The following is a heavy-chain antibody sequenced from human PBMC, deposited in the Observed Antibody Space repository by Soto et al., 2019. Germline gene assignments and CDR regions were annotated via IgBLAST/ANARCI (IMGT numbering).Heavy chain of an antibody. Sequence: EVQLVESGGGLVQPGGSLRLSCAAYGFTFSSFHMNWVRQAPGRGLEWVAYITSSSDTIYYSDSVKGRFSISRDNGKNSLFLQMNSLRDEDTAVYYCARVVVVIPPGYYYAMDVWGQGTTVTVSS. CDR1: GFTFSSFH. V-gene: IGHV3-48*02. CDR3: ARVVVVIPPGYYYAMDV. D-gene: IGHD3-22*01. J-gene: IGHJ6*02. CDR2: ITSSSDTI.